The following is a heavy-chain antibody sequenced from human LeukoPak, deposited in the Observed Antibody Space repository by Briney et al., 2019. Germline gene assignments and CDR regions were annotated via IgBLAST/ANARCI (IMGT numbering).Heavy chain of an antibody. J-gene: IGHJ4*02. Sequence: GGSLRLSCAASGFTFSSYSMNWVRQAPGKGLEWVSSISSSSSYIYYADSVKGRFTISRDNSKNTLYLQMNSLRAEDTAVYYCARGGGSGWVYWGQGTLVTVSS. D-gene: IGHD6-19*01. V-gene: IGHV3-21*04. CDR2: ISSSSSYI. CDR3: ARGGGSGWVY. CDR1: GFTFSSYS.